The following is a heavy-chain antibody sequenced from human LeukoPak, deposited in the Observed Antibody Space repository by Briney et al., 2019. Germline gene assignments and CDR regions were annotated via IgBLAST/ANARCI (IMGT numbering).Heavy chain of an antibody. CDR1: GFTFSSYA. V-gene: IGHV3-74*01. Sequence: GGSLRLSCAASGFTFSSYAMSWVRQVPGKGLMWVAHINTNGDSANYADSVKGRFTISRDNAKSTLSLQMNSLRAEDTVIYYCVRDNAYTFDYWGQGTLVTVSS. J-gene: IGHJ4*01. CDR3: VRDNAYTFDY. D-gene: IGHD5-24*01. CDR2: INTNGDSA.